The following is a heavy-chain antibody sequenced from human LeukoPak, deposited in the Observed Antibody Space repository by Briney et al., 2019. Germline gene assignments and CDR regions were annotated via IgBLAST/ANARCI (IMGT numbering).Heavy chain of an antibody. CDR3: AKAYDSSGYYSPNFDY. Sequence: GGSLRLSCAASGFTFSNAWMSWVRQAPGKGLEWVSGISGNSDITYYADSVKGRFTISRDNSKNTLYLQMNSLRAEDTAAFYCAKAYDSSGYYSPNFDYWGQGTLVTVSS. CDR2: ISGNSDIT. V-gene: IGHV3-23*01. J-gene: IGHJ4*02. D-gene: IGHD3-22*01. CDR1: GFTFSNAW.